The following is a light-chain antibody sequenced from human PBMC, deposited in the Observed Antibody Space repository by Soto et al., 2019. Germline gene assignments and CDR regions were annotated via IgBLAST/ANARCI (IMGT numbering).Light chain of an antibody. CDR2: EVN. Sequence: QSALTQPASVSGSPGQSITISCIGSSSDVGGRDSVSWYQQHPDKAPKLMIYEVNNRPSGVSNRFSGSKSGNTASLTISGLQAEDEADYYCSSWTSSSTYVLGTGTKLTVL. CDR3: SSWTSSSTYV. V-gene: IGLV2-14*01. CDR1: SSDVGGRDS. J-gene: IGLJ1*01.